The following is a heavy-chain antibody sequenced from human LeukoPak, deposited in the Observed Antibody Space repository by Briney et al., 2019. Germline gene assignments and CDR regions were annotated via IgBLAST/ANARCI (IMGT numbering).Heavy chain of an antibody. J-gene: IGHJ4*02. Sequence: SEILSLTCTVSGDSISSDSYYWGWIRQPPGKRLEWIGSIYYSGTTYYNPSLKSRVAISVDTSKNQFSLRLSSVTTTDTAVYYCARRASGSYSYWGQGTLVIVSS. CDR2: IYYSGTT. D-gene: IGHD1-26*01. CDR1: GDSISSDSYY. CDR3: ARRASGSYSY. V-gene: IGHV4-39*01.